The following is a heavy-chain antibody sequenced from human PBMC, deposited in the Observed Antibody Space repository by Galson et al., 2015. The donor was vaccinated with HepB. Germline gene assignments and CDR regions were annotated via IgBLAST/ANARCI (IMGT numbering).Heavy chain of an antibody. V-gene: IGHV4-39*01. Sequence: SETLSLTCTVSGGSISSSSYYWGWIRQPPGKGLEWIGSIYYSGSTYYNPSLKSRVTISVDTSKNQFSLKLSSVTAADTAVYYCAGLYGSGGYLYYGMDVWGQGTTVTVSS. CDR3: AGLYGSGGYLYYGMDV. CDR2: IYYSGST. CDR1: GGSISSSSYY. J-gene: IGHJ6*02. D-gene: IGHD3-10*01.